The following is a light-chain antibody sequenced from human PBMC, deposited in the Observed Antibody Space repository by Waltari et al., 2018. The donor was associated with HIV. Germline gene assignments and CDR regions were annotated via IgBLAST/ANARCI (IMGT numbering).Light chain of an antibody. CDR1: QDIGNY. V-gene: IGKV1-16*01. Sequence: DIQMTQSPSSLSASVGDRVTITCRASQDIGNYLDWFQQKPGEAPKVLIYAASSLQRGVPSRFRGSGSGTDFTLTISSLHSEDSATYYCQQNNTYPLTFGQGTRLEIK. CDR3: QQNNTYPLT. J-gene: IGKJ5*01. CDR2: AAS.